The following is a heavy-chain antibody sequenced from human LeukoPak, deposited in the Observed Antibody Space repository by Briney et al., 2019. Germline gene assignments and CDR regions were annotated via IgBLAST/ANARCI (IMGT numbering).Heavy chain of an antibody. Sequence: GGSLRLSCAASGFTFNKYAMSWVRQAPGKGLEWVSAISGSDAGTYYADSVKGRFTISRDNSKNALYLQMNSLRAEDTAVYYCARYERLGESDYWGQGTLVTVSS. J-gene: IGHJ4*02. V-gene: IGHV3-23*01. CDR3: ARYERLGESDY. CDR1: GFTFNKYA. CDR2: ISGSDAGT. D-gene: IGHD3-16*01.